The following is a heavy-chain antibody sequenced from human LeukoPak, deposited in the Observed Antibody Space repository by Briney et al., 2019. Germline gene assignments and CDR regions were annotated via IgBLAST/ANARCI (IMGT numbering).Heavy chain of an antibody. Sequence: PGGSLRLSCAASGFTFSSYSMNWARQAPGKGLEWVSSISSSSSYIYYADSVKGRFTISRDNAKNSLYLQMNSLRAEDTAVYYCARDNYGDLDDAFDIWGQGTMVTVSS. CDR2: ISSSSSYI. D-gene: IGHD4-17*01. J-gene: IGHJ3*02. CDR1: GFTFSSYS. V-gene: IGHV3-21*01. CDR3: ARDNYGDLDDAFDI.